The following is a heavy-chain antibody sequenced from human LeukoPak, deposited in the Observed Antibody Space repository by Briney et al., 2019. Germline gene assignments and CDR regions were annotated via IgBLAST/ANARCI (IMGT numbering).Heavy chain of an antibody. J-gene: IGHJ4*02. CDR1: GYSISSGYY. CDR3: AKDLYRKRVTMIVDHDADY. Sequence: SETLSLTCAVSGYSISSGYYWGWIRQPPGKGLERIGSIYHSGSTYYNPSLKSRVTISVDTSKNQFSLKLSSVTAADTAVYYCAKDLYRKRVTMIVDHDADYWGQGTLVTASS. D-gene: IGHD3-22*01. V-gene: IGHV4-38-2*02. CDR2: IYHSGST.